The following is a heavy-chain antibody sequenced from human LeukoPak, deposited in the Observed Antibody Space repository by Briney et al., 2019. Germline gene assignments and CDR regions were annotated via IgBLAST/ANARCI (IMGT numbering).Heavy chain of an antibody. J-gene: IGHJ5*02. V-gene: IGHV4-39*07. CDR1: GGSISSNTYY. Sequence: SETLSLTCAVSGGSISSNTYYWGWIRQPPGKGLEWIGSIYYSGDTYYNPSLKSRVTISVDTSKNQFSLKLSSVTAADTAVYYCARYIAVAGENWFDPWGQGTLVTVSS. CDR3: ARYIAVAGENWFDP. CDR2: IYYSGDT. D-gene: IGHD6-19*01.